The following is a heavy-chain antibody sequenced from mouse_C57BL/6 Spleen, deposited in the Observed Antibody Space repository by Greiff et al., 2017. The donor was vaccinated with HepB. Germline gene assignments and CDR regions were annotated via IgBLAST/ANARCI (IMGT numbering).Heavy chain of an antibody. CDR2: IDPSDSYT. V-gene: IGHV1-50*01. D-gene: IGHD2-4*01. J-gene: IGHJ2*01. Sequence: QVQLKESGAELVKPGASVKLSCKASGYTFTSYWMQWVKQRPGQGLEWIGEIDPSDSYTNYNQKFKGKATLTVDTSSSTAYMQLSSLTSEDSAVYYCARGVYYDYDEDYWGQGTTLTVSS. CDR1: GYTFTSYW. CDR3: ARGVYYDYDEDY.